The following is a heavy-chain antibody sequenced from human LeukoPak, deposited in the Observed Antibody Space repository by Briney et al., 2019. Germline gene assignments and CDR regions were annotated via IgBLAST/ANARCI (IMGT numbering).Heavy chain of an antibody. J-gene: IGHJ4*02. CDR2: IRYDGSNK. CDR1: GFTFSSYG. Sequence: GGSLRLSCGASGFTFSSYGMHWVRQAPGKGLEWVAFIRYDGSNKYYADSVKGRFTISRDNSKNTLSVQMNSLRAEDTAVYYCAKGIAAAGPFDYWGQGTLVTVSS. D-gene: IGHD6-13*01. CDR3: AKGIAAAGPFDY. V-gene: IGHV3-30*02.